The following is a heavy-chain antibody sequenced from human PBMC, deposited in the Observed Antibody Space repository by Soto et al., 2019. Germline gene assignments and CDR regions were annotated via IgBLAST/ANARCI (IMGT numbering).Heavy chain of an antibody. CDR2: MNPNSGNT. D-gene: IGHD5-12*01. CDR3: ARANSGYDFYYYYYMDV. Sequence: GASVKVSCKASGYTFTSYDINWVRQATGQGLEWMGWMNPNSGNTGYAQKFQGRVTMTRNTSISTAYMELSSLRSEDTAVYYCARANSGYDFYYYYYMDVWGKGTTVTVSS. J-gene: IGHJ6*03. V-gene: IGHV1-8*01. CDR1: GYTFTSYD.